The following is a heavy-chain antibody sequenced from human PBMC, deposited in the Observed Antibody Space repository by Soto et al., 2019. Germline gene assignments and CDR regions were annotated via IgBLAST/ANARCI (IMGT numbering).Heavy chain of an antibody. CDR2: IWYDGGNK. V-gene: IGHV3-33*01. CDR3: ARELERRGFDY. J-gene: IGHJ4*02. D-gene: IGHD1-1*01. CDR1: GFTFSSYG. Sequence: PGGSLRLSCAASGFTFSSYGMHWVRQAPGKGLEWVAVIWYDGGNKYYADSVKGRFTISRDNSKNTLYLQMNSLRAEDTAVYYCARELERRGFDYWGQGTLVTVSS.